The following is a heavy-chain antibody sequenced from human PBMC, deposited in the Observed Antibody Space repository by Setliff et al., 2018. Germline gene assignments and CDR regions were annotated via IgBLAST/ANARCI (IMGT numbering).Heavy chain of an antibody. V-gene: IGHV1-18*01. CDR2: ISGHNGKT. J-gene: IGHJ6*02. CDR1: GFTFTYFG. Sequence: ASVKVSCKASGFTFTYFGISWVRLAPGQGLEWMGWISGHNGKTMYAQRFQDRVVMTTDTDTGTAYMELRSLRFDDSAIYYCAKEPAVSLTEAVRRSYYDYALDVWGQGTTVTVSS. D-gene: IGHD3-10*01. CDR3: AKEPAVSLTEAVRRSYYDYALDV.